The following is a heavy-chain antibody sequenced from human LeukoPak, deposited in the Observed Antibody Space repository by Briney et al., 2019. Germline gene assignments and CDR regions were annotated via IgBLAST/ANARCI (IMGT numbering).Heavy chain of an antibody. CDR1: GGSISSSSYY. J-gene: IGHJ2*01. CDR2: IYYSGST. Sequence: PSETLSLTCTVSGGSISSSSYYWGWIRQPPGKGLEWIGYIYYSGSTDYNPSLKSRVTISVDTSKNQFSLKLTSVTAADTAVYYCARGNPFDLWGRGTLVTVSS. CDR3: ARGNPFDL. V-gene: IGHV4-61*05.